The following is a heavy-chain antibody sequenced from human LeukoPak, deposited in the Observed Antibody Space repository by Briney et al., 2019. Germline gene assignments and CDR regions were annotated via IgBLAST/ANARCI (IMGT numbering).Heavy chain of an antibody. J-gene: IGHJ4*02. CDR3: ARGRPLGSGYFFDY. D-gene: IGHD3-3*01. Sequence: GGSLRLSCAASGFTFSSYSMNWVRQAPGKGLEWVSSISSSSSYIYYADSVKGRFTISRDNAKNSLYLQMNSLRAEDTAVYYCARGRPLGSGYFFDYWGQGTLVTVSS. V-gene: IGHV3-21*01. CDR2: ISSSSSYI. CDR1: GFTFSSYS.